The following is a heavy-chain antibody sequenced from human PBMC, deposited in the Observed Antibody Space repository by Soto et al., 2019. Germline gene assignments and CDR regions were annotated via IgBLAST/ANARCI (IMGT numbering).Heavy chain of an antibody. CDR1: GFTFRDHW. CDR2: INSDGSTT. J-gene: IGHJ4*02. D-gene: IGHD3-10*01. V-gene: IGHV3-74*01. CDR3: ARDDDGTSHYSQFNL. Sequence: PGGSLRLSCAASGFTFRDHWMHWVRQAPGKGLVWVSRINSDGSTTTYADSVTGRFIVSRDISKNMVYLQMDSLRVEDTAIYFCARDDDGTSHYSQFNLWGQGTLVTVSS.